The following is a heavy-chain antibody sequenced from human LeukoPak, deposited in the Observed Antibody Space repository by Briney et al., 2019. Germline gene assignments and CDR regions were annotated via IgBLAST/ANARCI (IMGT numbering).Heavy chain of an antibody. CDR1: GYTFTGYY. CDR2: ITPNSGGT. V-gene: IGHV1-2*02. D-gene: IGHD3-10*01. Sequence: ASVKVPCKASGYTFTGYYMHWVRQSPGQGLEWMGWITPNSGGTRYAQKFQGRVSMTRDTSISTAYMELSRLRSDDTAVYYCARDYGSGSYFGYWGQGTLVTVSS. J-gene: IGHJ4*02. CDR3: ARDYGSGSYFGY.